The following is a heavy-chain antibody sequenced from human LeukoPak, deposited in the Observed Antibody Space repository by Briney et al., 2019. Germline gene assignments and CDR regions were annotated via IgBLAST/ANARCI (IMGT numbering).Heavy chain of an antibody. CDR1: GDSISSGDYY. CDR2: IYYTGNT. Sequence: SETLSLTCTVSGDSISSGDYYWSWIRQPPGKGLEWIGYIYYTGNTYYNPSLKSRVTTSADTSKNQFSLKLTSVTAADTAVYYCARVGLHSGSYYWFDPWGQGTLVTVSS. V-gene: IGHV4-30-4*08. D-gene: IGHD1-26*01. J-gene: IGHJ5*02. CDR3: ARVGLHSGSYYWFDP.